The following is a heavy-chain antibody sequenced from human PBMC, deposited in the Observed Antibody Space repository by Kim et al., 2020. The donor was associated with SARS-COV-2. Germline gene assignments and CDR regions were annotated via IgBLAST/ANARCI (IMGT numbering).Heavy chain of an antibody. V-gene: IGHV3-30*18. D-gene: IGHD2-2*01. Sequence: GGSLRLSCAASGFTFSSYGMHWVRQAPGKGLEWVAVISYDGSNKYYADSVKGRFTISRDNSKNTLYLQMNSLRAEDTAVYYCAKEYVVPAAQVAYYVMDV. J-gene: IGHJ6*01. CDR1: GFTFSSYG. CDR3: AKEYVVPAAQVAYYVMDV. CDR2: ISYDGSNK.